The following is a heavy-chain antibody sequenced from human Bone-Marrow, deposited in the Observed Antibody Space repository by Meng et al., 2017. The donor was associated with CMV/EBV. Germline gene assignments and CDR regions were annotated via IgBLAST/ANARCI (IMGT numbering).Heavy chain of an antibody. CDR3: ASLVVPAARGNWFDP. D-gene: IGHD2-2*01. Sequence: SETLSLTCTVSGGSISSSSYYWGWIRQPPGKGLEWIGSIYYSGSTYYNPSLKSRVTISVDTSKNQFSLKLSSVTAADTAVYYCASLVVPAARGNWFDPWDQGTLVTVSS. CDR1: GGSISSSSYY. J-gene: IGHJ5*02. V-gene: IGHV4-39*07. CDR2: IYYSGST.